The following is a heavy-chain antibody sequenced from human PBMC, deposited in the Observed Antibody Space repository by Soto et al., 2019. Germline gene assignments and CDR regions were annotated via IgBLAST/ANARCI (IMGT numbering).Heavy chain of an antibody. J-gene: IGHJ5*02. Sequence: QLTLKESGPMLVKPTQALTLTCTCSGFSLTTSGVGVGWIRQPPGKALEWLALVYWDDDKRYSPSLTNRLTLSRDTSKNQVVLTLTNVDPTDTGTYLCDHKGGFGYPESWGQGIMVTVSS. V-gene: IGHV2-5*02. D-gene: IGHD5-18*01. CDR1: GFSLTTSGVG. CDR2: VYWDDDK. CDR3: DHKGGFGYPES.